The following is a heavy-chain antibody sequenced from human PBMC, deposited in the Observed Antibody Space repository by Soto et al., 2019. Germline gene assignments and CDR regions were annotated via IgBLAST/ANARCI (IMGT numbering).Heavy chain of an antibody. CDR3: AKGGAVYGLLTHDY. J-gene: IGHJ4*02. V-gene: IGHV3-23*01. CDR1: GFTFRDYA. Sequence: EVPLLESGGGLEQPGGALRLSCAASGFTFRDYAMSWVRQAPGKGLEWVSTITGSSSNLYYSDSVKGRFAISRDNSKNTLYLQMDSLTAEDTAVYYCAKGGAVYGLLTHDYWGQGTLVTVSS. CDR2: ITGSSSNL. D-gene: IGHD3-9*01.